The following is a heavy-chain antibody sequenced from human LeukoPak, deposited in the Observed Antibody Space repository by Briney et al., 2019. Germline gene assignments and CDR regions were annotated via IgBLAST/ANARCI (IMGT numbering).Heavy chain of an antibody. V-gene: IGHV4-39*07. D-gene: IGHD3-10*01. Sequence: PSETLSLTCTVPGGSISSSSYYWGWIRQPPGKGLEWIGSIYYSGSTYYNPSLKSRVTISVDTSKNQFSLKLSSVTAADTAVYYCARVIRFRGNPDYWGQGTLVTVSS. J-gene: IGHJ4*02. CDR1: GGSISSSSYY. CDR2: IYYSGST. CDR3: ARVIRFRGNPDY.